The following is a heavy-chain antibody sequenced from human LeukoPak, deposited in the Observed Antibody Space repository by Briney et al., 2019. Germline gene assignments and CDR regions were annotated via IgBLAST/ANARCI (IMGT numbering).Heavy chain of an antibody. Sequence: ASVKVSCKASGHTLTVYYIHWVRQAPGQGLEWMGWITLNSGDTKYAQKFQGRVTMTSDTSITTAYMELSRLKFDDTAIYYCAREGELGLNDWGQGTLVTVSS. CDR1: GHTLTVYY. CDR2: ITLNSGDT. J-gene: IGHJ4*02. V-gene: IGHV1-2*02. CDR3: AREGELGLND. D-gene: IGHD7-27*01.